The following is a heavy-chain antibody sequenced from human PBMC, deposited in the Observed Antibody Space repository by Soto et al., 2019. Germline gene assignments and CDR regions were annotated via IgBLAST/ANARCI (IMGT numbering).Heavy chain of an antibody. CDR2: INPNSGNT. J-gene: IGHJ6*03. V-gene: IGHV1-8*02. CDR3: ARTIAAADYYYMDV. D-gene: IGHD6-6*01. Sequence: GASVKVSCKASGYTFTSYAMHWVRQAPGQRLEWMGWINPNSGNTGYAQKFQGRVTMTRNTSISTSYMELSSLRSEDTAVYYCARTIAAADYYYMDVWGKGTTVTVSS. CDR1: GYTFTSYA.